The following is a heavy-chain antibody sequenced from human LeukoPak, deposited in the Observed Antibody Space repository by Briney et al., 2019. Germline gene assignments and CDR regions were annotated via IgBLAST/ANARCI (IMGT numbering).Heavy chain of an antibody. D-gene: IGHD5-12*01. CDR1: GDSVSSNSAA. J-gene: IGHJ6*02. CDR3: ARDPVDIVATTPHYYYYGMDV. V-gene: IGHV6-1*01. Sequence: SQTLSLTCAISGDSVSSNSAAWNWIRQSPSRGLEWLGRTYYRSKWYNDYAVSVKSRTTINPDTSKNQFSLQLNSVTPEDTAVYYCARDPVDIVATTPHYYYYGMDVWGQGTTVTVSS. CDR2: TYYRSKWYN.